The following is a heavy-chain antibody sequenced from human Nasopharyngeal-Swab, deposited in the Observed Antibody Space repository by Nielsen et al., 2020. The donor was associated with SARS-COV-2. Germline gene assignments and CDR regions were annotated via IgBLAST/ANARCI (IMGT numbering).Heavy chain of an antibody. CDR3: AREQQQLVRGRAFDY. D-gene: IGHD6-13*01. V-gene: IGHV4-39*07. Sequence: RQAPGKGLEWIGSIYYSGSTYYNPSLKSRVTISVDTSKNQFSLKLSSVTAADTAVYYCAREQQQLVRGRAFDYWGQGTLVTVSS. J-gene: IGHJ4*02. CDR2: IYYSGST.